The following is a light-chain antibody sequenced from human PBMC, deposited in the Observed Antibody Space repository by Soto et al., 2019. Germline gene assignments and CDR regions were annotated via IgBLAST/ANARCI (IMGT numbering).Light chain of an antibody. CDR3: SSYTSSNTLV. V-gene: IGLV2-14*01. CDR2: EVI. CDR1: SSDVGGYNY. J-gene: IGLJ1*01. Sequence: QSALTQPASVSGSPGQSITSSCTGTSSDVGGYNYVSWYQQHPGKAPKLMIYEVINRPSGVSNRFSGSKSGDTASLTISGLQAGDEADYYCSSYTSSNTLVFGTGTKVTVL.